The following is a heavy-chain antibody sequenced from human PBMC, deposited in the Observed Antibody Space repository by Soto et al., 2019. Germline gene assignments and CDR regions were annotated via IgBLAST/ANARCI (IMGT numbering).Heavy chain of an antibody. CDR1: GFTFSSYG. CDR3: AKGGIDGYNPDRSSYFDY. J-gene: IGHJ4*02. D-gene: IGHD5-12*01. Sequence: GGSLRLSCAASGFTFSSYGMHWVRQAPGKGLEWVAVISYDGSNKYYADSVKGRFTISRDNSKNTLYLQMNSLRAEDTAVYYCAKGGIDGYNPDRSSYFDYWGQGTLVTVSS. CDR2: ISYDGSNK. V-gene: IGHV3-30*18.